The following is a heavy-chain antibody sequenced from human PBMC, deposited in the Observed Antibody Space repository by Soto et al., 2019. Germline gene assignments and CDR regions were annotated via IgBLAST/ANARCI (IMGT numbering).Heavy chain of an antibody. CDR1: GFTLSTEA. Sequence: EVQLLESGGGLVQPGGSLRLSCAASGFTLSTEAMSWVRQAPGKGLEWVSGISGSGHITYYADSVKGRFTISRDISKNTLYLQMSSLRAEDTAVYHCAKSLRTTVTTGFWFDPWGQGTLVTVSS. CDR2: ISGSGHIT. D-gene: IGHD4-17*01. CDR3: AKSLRTTVTTGFWFDP. V-gene: IGHV3-23*01. J-gene: IGHJ5*02.